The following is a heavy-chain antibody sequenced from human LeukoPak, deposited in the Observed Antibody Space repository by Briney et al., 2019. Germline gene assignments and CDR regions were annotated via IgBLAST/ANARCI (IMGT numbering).Heavy chain of an antibody. J-gene: IGHJ4*02. D-gene: IGHD3-10*01. CDR1: GYTFTGYY. CDR3: ARFFTIVRGVIIDY. CDR2: INPNSGGT. V-gene: IGHV1-2*02. Sequence: ASVKVSCKASGYTFTGYYMHWVRQAPGQGLEWMGWINPNSGGTNYAQKFQGRVTMTRDTSISTAYMELSRLRSDDTAVYYCARFFTIVRGVIIDYWGQGTLLTVTS.